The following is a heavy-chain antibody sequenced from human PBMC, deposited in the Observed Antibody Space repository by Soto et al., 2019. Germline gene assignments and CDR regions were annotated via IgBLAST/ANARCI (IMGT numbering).Heavy chain of an antibody. J-gene: IGHJ4*02. CDR1: GFTVSGHS. V-gene: IGHV3-21*02. CDR2: ISSTSTFI. D-gene: IGHD4-17*01. Sequence: EVQLVESGGGLVKPGGSLRLSCAASGFTVSGHSMNWVRQAPGKGLEWVSSISSTSTFIYYTDSVKGRFTISRDNAKNSLYLQMNSLRAADTAVYYCARGDSVTTVTTIDYWGQGSLVTVSS. CDR3: ARGDSVTTVTTIDY.